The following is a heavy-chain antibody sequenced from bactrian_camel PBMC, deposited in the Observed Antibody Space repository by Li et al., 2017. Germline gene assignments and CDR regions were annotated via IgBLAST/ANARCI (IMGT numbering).Heavy chain of an antibody. CDR1: GPIFATYC. V-gene: IGHV3S1*01. CDR3: AADFAPIACRVGRTPEVNDYNI. J-gene: IGHJ4*01. D-gene: IGHD2*01. CDR2: IDADDDTEHAA. Sequence: VQLVESGGGSVQAGGSLRLSCVASGPIFATYCLGWFRQSPGKEREGVAAIDADDDTEHAAKYSDYAKGRFIISKDNAKNTVFLQMNTLEPEDTAMYYCAADFAPIACRVGRTPEVNDYNIWGQGTQVTVS.